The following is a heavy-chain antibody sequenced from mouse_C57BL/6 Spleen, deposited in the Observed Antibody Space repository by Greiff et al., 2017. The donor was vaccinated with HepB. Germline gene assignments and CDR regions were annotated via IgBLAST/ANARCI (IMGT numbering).Heavy chain of an antibody. Sequence: EVQVVESGGGLVKPGGSLKLSCAASGFTFSDYGMHWVRQAPEKGLEWVAYISSVSSTIYYADTVKGRFTISRDNAKNTLFLQMTSLRSEDTAMYYCARGNYNAMDYWGQGTSVTVSS. D-gene: IGHD2-1*01. V-gene: IGHV5-17*01. CDR1: GFTFSDYG. CDR3: ARGNYNAMDY. CDR2: ISSVSSTI. J-gene: IGHJ4*01.